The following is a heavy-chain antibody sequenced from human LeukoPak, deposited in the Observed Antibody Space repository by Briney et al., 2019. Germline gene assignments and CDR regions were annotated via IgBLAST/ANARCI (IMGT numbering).Heavy chain of an antibody. D-gene: IGHD3-16*01. Sequence: GGSLRLSCAASGFTFSNYGMHWVRQAPGKGLEWVAVISYDGSNKFYADSEKGQFTISRDKSKNTLYLQMNSLRAEDTAVYYCARTQLGFDYWGQGTLVTVSS. J-gene: IGHJ4*02. CDR1: GFTFSNYG. CDR3: ARTQLGFDY. V-gene: IGHV3-30*03. CDR2: ISYDGSNK.